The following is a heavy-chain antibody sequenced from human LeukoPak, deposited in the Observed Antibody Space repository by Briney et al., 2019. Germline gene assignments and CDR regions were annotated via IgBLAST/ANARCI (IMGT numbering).Heavy chain of an antibody. V-gene: IGHV3-64*01. CDR3: ASLSGSYLGPLSFDY. D-gene: IGHD1-26*01. J-gene: IGHJ4*02. Sequence: GGSLRLSCAASGFTFSSYAMHWVRQAPGKGLEYVSAISSNGGSTYYANSVKGRFTISRDNSKNTLYLQMNSLRAEDTAVYYCASLSGSYLGPLSFDYWGQGTLVTVSS. CDR1: GFTFSSYA. CDR2: ISSNGGST.